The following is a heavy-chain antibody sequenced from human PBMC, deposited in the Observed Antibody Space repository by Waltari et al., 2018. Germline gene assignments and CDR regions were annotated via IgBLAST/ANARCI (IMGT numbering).Heavy chain of an antibody. CDR2: ISYDGSNK. J-gene: IGHJ5*02. CDR1: GFTFSSYA. CDR3: ARVRSSGWYAVGWFDP. D-gene: IGHD6-19*01. Sequence: QVQLVESGGGVVQPGRSLRLSCAASGFTFSSYAMHWVRQAPGKGLEWVAVISYDGSNKCYADSVKGGFTISRDNSKNTLNLQMNSLRAEDTAVYYCARVRSSGWYAVGWFDPWGQGTLVTVSS. V-gene: IGHV3-30-3*01.